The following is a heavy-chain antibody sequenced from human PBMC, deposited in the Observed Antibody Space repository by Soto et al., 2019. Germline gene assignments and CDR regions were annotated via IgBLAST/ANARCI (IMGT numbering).Heavy chain of an antibody. J-gene: IGHJ4*02. CDR2: IYYTGTT. CDR3: ARICPYGYSAY. CDR1: GTAIHNSY. V-gene: IGHV4-59*01. D-gene: IGHD4-4*01. Sequence: SVTLSLTCAVRGTAIHNSYWTWIRHPPGKGLEWIAYIYYTGTTKYNPSLKSRVTISVDTSKNQFSLKLNSVTPGDTAIYYCARICPYGYSAYWGQG.